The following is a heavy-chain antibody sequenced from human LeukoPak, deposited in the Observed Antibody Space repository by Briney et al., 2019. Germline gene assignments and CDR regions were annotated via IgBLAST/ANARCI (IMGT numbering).Heavy chain of an antibody. J-gene: IGHJ4*02. CDR3: ARARPTSGSYY. CDR1: GGSISSYY. V-gene: IGHV4-59*12. D-gene: IGHD1-26*01. Sequence: PSETLSLTCTVSGGSISSYYWSWIRQPPGKGLEWIGYIYQSGSTYYNPSLKSRVTISMDRSKNQFSLKLTSVTAADTAVYYCARARPTSGSYYWGQGTLVTVSS. CDR2: IYQSGST.